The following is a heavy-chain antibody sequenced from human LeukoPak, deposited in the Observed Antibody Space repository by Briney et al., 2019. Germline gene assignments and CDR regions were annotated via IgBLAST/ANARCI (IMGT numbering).Heavy chain of an antibody. CDR3: ARDWDVDTGIQD. CDR1: GGTFSSYA. J-gene: IGHJ4*02. Sequence: SVKVSCKASGGTFSSYAISRVRQAPGQGLEWMGGIIPIFGTANYAQKFQGRVTITTDESTSTAYMELSSLRSEDTAVYYCARDWDVDTGIQDWGQGTLVTVSS. V-gene: IGHV1-69*05. CDR2: IIPIFGTA. D-gene: IGHD5-18*01.